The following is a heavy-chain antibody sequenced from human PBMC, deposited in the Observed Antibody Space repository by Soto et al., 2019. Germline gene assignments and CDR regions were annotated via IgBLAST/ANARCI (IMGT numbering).Heavy chain of an antibody. D-gene: IGHD3-16*01. CDR3: AKAGGKVTSDY. CDR2: ISGSGGSP. Sequence: EVQLLESGGDLGQPGGSLRLSCAASGFTFSSYAMTWVRQAPGKGLEWVSSISGSGGSPDYADSVKGRFTISRDNSKNTLYLQMNSLRADDTAVYYCAKAGGKVTSDYWGQGTLVTVSS. V-gene: IGHV3-23*01. J-gene: IGHJ4*02. CDR1: GFTFSSYA.